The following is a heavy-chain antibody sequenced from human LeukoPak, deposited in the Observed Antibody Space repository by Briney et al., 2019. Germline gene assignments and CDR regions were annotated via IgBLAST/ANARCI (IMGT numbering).Heavy chain of an antibody. V-gene: IGHV1-69*01. J-gene: IGHJ4*02. CDR1: GGTFSSYA. CDR2: IIPIFGTA. D-gene: IGHD3-3*01. CDR3: ARAEGFWSGYYWGY. Sequence: ASVKVSCKAPGGTFSSYAISWVRQAPGQGLEWMGGIIPIFGTANYAQKFQGRVTITADESTSTAYMELSSLRSEDTAVYYCARAEGFWSGYYWGYWGQGTLVTVSS.